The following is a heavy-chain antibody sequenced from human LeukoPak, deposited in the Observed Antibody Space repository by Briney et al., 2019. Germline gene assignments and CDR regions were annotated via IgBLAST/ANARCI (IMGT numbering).Heavy chain of an antibody. Sequence: SVKVSCKASGYTFTSYYMHWVRQAPGQGLEWMGGIIPIFGTANYAQKFQGRVTITADESTSTAYMELSSLRSEDTAVYYCARGYSGYASLGGYWGQGTLVTVSS. D-gene: IGHD5-12*01. CDR3: ARGYSGYASLGGY. CDR2: IIPIFGTA. J-gene: IGHJ4*02. CDR1: GYTFTSYY. V-gene: IGHV1-69*13.